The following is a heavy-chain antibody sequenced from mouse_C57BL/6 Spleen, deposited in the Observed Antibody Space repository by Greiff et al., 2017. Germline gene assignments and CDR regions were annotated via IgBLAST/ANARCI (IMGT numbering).Heavy chain of an antibody. J-gene: IGHJ4*01. V-gene: IGHV5-6*01. Sequence: EVKLVESGGDLVKPGGSLKLSCAASGFTFSSYGMSWVRQTPDKRLEWVATISSGGSYTYYPDSVKGRFTISRDNATNTLYLQMSSLKSEDTAMYYCARYYYGRPMDYWGQGTSVTVSS. CDR1: GFTFSSYG. CDR2: ISSGGSYT. CDR3: ARYYYGRPMDY. D-gene: IGHD1-1*01.